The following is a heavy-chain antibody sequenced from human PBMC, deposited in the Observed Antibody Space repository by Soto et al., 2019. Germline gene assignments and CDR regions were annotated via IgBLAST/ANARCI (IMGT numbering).Heavy chain of an antibody. J-gene: IGHJ6*02. V-gene: IGHV3-21*01. CDR3: SMENKPGPAAVTSEISSGIRGMDV. Sequence: EAHLVESGGGLVKPGGSLRLSCAGSGFTFRSYNLNWVRQAPGDGLEWVASISTSSSFIYYGDSVKGRFTISRDNDKNSLFLQMIGLRAEYTAVYYCSMENKPGPAAVTSEISSGIRGMDVWGPGITATVSS. CDR2: ISTSSSFI. D-gene: IGHD6-13*01. CDR1: GFTFRSYN.